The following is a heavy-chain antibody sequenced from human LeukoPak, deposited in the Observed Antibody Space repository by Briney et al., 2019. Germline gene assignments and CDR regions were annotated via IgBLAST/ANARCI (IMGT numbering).Heavy chain of an antibody. CDR1: GFSLSTSAMC. Sequence: SGPTLVNPTQTLTLTCTFSGFSLSTSAMCVSWIRQPPGKALEWLARIDWDDDKYYSTSLKTRLTISKDTSKNQVVLTMTNMDPVDTATYYCARDYYDSSGQGYFQHWGQGTLVTVSP. CDR2: IDWDDDK. CDR3: ARDYYDSSGQGYFQH. D-gene: IGHD3-22*01. J-gene: IGHJ1*01. V-gene: IGHV2-70*11.